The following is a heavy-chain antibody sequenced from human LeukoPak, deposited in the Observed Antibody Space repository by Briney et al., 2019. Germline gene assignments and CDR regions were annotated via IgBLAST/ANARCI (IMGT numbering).Heavy chain of an antibody. J-gene: IGHJ5*02. D-gene: IGHD1-20*01. CDR3: ARSALNWNDKFDP. CDR2: IYYSGST. Sequence: SETLSLTCTVSGGSISSYYWSWIRQPPGKGLEWIGYIYYSGSTNYNPSLKSRVTISVDTSKNQFSLKLSSVTAADTAVYYCARSALNWNDKFDPWGQGTLVTVSS. V-gene: IGHV4-59*01. CDR1: GGSISSYY.